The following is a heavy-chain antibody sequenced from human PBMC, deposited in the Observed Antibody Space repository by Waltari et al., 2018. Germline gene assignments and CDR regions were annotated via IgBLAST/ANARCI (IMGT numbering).Heavy chain of an antibody. J-gene: IGHJ6*02. CDR2: ISSSSSYI. Sequence: EVQLVESGGGLVKPGGSLRLSCAASGFTFSSYSMNWVRQAQGKGLEWVSSISSSSSYIYYADSVKGRFTISRDNAKNSLYLQMNSLRAEDTAVYYCARDRGGTSWISLSDYYYYGMDVWGQGTTVTVSS. CDR1: GFTFSSYS. D-gene: IGHD2-2*01. V-gene: IGHV3-21*01. CDR3: ARDRGGTSWISLSDYYYYGMDV.